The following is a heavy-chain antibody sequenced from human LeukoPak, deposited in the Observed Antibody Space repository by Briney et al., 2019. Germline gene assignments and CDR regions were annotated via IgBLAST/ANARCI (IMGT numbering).Heavy chain of an antibody. D-gene: IGHD3-3*01. J-gene: IGHJ4*02. CDR1: GVSVSSGSYY. Sequence: PSETLSLTCTVSGVSVSSGSYYWSWIRQPPGKGLEWVASIKHDGSEKYYVDSVRGRFTISRDNTMNSLYLQMSSLRAEDTAVYYCATDRGWRTSGYYLYYFEYWGQGTLVTYSS. CDR3: ATDRGWRTSGYYLYYFEY. CDR2: IKHDGSEK. V-gene: IGHV3-7*01.